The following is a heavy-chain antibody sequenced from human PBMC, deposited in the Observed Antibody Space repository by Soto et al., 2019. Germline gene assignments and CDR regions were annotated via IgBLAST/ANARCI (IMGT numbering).Heavy chain of an antibody. CDR2: INHSGST. CDR3: ARDGQWLARDFDY. V-gene: IGHV4-34*01. CDR1: GGSFSGYY. Sequence: PSETLSLTCAVYGGSFSGYYWSWIRQPPGKGLEWIGEINHSGSTNYNPSLKSRVTISVDTSKNQFSLKLSSVTAADTAVYYCARDGQWLARDFDYWGQGTLVTVSS. D-gene: IGHD6-19*01. J-gene: IGHJ4*02.